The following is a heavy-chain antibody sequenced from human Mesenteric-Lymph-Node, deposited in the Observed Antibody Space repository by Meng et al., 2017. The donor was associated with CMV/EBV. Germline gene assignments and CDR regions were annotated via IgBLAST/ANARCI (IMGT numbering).Heavy chain of an antibody. CDR3: ARDQTEWEEPNPFDY. CDR2: ITSGGTT. J-gene: IGHJ4*02. V-gene: IGHV3-11*04. CDR1: GFIFSDYY. D-gene: IGHD1-26*01. Sequence: SCAASGFIFSDYYIRWIRQAPGKGLEWISYITSGGTTYYADSVKGRFTISRDNAKNSLYLQLNSLRAEDTAVYYCARDQTEWEEPNPFDYWGPGTLVTVSS.